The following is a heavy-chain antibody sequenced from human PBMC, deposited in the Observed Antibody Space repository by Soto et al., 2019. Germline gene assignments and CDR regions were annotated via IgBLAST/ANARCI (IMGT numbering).Heavy chain of an antibody. CDR3: ARYRDYADYPTRSY. V-gene: IGHV3-23*01. J-gene: IGHJ4*02. D-gene: IGHD4-17*01. CDR2: ISGSGGST. CDR1: GFTFSSYA. Sequence: PGGSLRLSCAASGFTFSSYAMSWVRQAPGKGLEWVSAISGSGGSTYYADSVKGRFTISRDNSKNTLYLQMNSLRAEDTAVYYGARYRDYADYPTRSYWGQGTLVTVSP.